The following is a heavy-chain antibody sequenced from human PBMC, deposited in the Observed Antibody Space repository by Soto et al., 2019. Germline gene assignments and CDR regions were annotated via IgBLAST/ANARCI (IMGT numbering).Heavy chain of an antibody. CDR2: ISRNDTTA. Sequence: QLVESGGGLVQPGMSLRLSCEASGFAFYNYEMNWVRQAPGKGLEWVSYISRNDTTAYYADSVKGRFTMSRDNAKNSLYLQMNSLRVEDTAVYYCARDMYNWNDNADAFDVWGQGTMVAVS. CDR1: GFAFYNYE. V-gene: IGHV3-48*03. D-gene: IGHD1-20*01. J-gene: IGHJ3*01. CDR3: ARDMYNWNDNADAFDV.